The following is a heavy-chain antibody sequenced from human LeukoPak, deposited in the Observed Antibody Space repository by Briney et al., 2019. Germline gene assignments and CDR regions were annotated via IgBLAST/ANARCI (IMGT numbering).Heavy chain of an antibody. CDR3: ASGVVPAEGSPNGYLPHYPYFDY. J-gene: IGHJ4*02. CDR1: GGSISSYY. V-gene: IGHV4-59*01. Sequence: SETLSLTCTVSGGSISSYYWSWVRQPPGKGLEWMAYICYSGSTNYNPSLKSRVTISVDTSKNQFSLKLSSVTAADTAVYYCASGVVPAEGSPNGYLPHYPYFDYWGQGTLVTVSS. CDR2: ICYSGST. D-gene: IGHD2-2*01.